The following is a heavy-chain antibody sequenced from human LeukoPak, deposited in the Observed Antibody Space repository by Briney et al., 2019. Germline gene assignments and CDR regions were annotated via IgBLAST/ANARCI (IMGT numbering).Heavy chain of an antibody. D-gene: IGHD2-8*01. Sequence: ASVKVSCKASGYTFTNYDVNWVRQAPGQGFEWMGWINPNTGGTNYAQKFKGRVLMTRDTSISTAYLELSSLKSDDTAVYYCARVGYCSRGVCYNYDYWGQGTQVTVSS. CDR1: GYTFTNYD. J-gene: IGHJ4*02. CDR2: INPNTGGT. CDR3: ARVGYCSRGVCYNYDY. V-gene: IGHV1-2*02.